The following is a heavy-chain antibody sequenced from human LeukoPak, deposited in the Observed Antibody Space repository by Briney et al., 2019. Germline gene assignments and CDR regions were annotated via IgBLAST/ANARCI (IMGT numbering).Heavy chain of an antibody. CDR2: INPNSGGT. V-gene: IGHV1-2*02. CDR1: GYTFTGYY. J-gene: IGHJ6*02. D-gene: IGHD6-13*01. CDR3: ARDAGSSSWYPTSPAYYYGMDV. Sequence: ASVKVSCKASGYTFTGYYMHWVRQAPGQGLEWMGWINPNSGGTNYARKFQGRVTMTRDTSISTAYMELSRLRSDDTAVYYCARDAGSSSWYPTSPAYYYGMDVWGQGTTVTVSS.